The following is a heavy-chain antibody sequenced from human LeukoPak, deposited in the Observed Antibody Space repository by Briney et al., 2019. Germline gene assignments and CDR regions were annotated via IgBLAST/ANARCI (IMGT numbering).Heavy chain of an antibody. CDR3: ARGDYYDSSGPDY. J-gene: IGHJ4*02. V-gene: IGHV1-8*02. D-gene: IGHD3-22*01. Sequence: ASVKVSCKASGYTFIDYYMHWVRQAPGQGLEWMGWMNPNSGNTGYAQKFQGRVTMTRNTSISTAYMELSSLRSEDTAVYYCARGDYYDSSGPDYWGQGTLVTVSS. CDR2: MNPNSGNT. CDR1: GYTFIDYY.